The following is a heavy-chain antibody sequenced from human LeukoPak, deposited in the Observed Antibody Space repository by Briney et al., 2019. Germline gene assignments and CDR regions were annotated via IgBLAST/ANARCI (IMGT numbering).Heavy chain of an antibody. Sequence: SETLSLTCTVSAGSIRSDSYHWGWLRPRPGKGLEGFVCNLYTGTTYYTPSLKSRVTISVASSKNQFSLRLSSVTAADTAVYYCARHVHYGSGSYNYFDYWGQGTLVTVAS. J-gene: IGHJ4*02. V-gene: IGHV4-39*01. D-gene: IGHD3-10*01. CDR3: ARHVHYGSGSYNYFDY. CDR1: AGSIRSDSYH. CDR2: NLYTGTT.